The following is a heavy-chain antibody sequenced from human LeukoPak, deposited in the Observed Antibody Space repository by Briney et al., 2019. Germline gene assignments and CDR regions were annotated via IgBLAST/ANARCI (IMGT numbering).Heavy chain of an antibody. D-gene: IGHD3-16*02. J-gene: IGHJ4*02. V-gene: IGHV3-21*01. CDR2: ISSSSSYI. Sequence: PGGSLRLSCAASGFTFSNYRMNWVRPAPGKGLEWVSSISSSSSYIYYADSVKGRFTISRDNAKNSLYLQMNSLRAEDTAVYFCAVVWGSFRYYFDYWGRGTLVTVSS. CDR1: GFTFSNYR. CDR3: AVVWGSFRYYFDY.